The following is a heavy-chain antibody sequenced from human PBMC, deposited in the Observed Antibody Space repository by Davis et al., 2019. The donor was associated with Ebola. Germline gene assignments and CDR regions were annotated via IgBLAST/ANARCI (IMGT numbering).Heavy chain of an antibody. CDR3: ARGWLRGGMDV. Sequence: PSETLSLTCAIFGDSVSSGGWNWIRQSPSRGLEWLGRTYYSSKWYNDYAVSVKSRITISPDTSKNQFSLQLNSVTPEDTALYYCARGWLRGGMDVWGEGTTVTV. J-gene: IGHJ6*02. D-gene: IGHD5-18*01. V-gene: IGHV6-1*01. CDR2: TYYSSKWYN. CDR1: GDSVSSGG.